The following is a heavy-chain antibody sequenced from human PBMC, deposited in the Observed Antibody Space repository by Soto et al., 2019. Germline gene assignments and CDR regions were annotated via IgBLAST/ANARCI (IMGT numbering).Heavy chain of an antibody. V-gene: IGHV1-3*01. CDR1: GYTFTSYA. Sequence: ASLKVSCKASGYTFTSYAMHWVRQAPGQRLEWMGWINAGNGNTKYSQKFQGRVTITRDTSASTAYMELSSLRSEDTAVYYCAVMRGPYYYYYMDVWGKGTTVTVSS. CDR3: AVMRGPYYYYYMDV. CDR2: INAGNGNT. J-gene: IGHJ6*03.